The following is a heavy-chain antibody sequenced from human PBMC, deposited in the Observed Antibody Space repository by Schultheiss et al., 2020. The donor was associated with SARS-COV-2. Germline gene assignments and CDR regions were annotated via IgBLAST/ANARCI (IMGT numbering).Heavy chain of an antibody. J-gene: IGHJ4*02. V-gene: IGHV3-7*03. Sequence: SCAASGFTFSSYWMSWVRQAPGKGLEWVANIKQDGSEKYYVDSVKGRFTISRDNAKNSLYLQMNSLRVEDTAVYYCARESEGFGELWHWGQGTLVTVSS. D-gene: IGHD3-10*01. CDR2: IKQDGSEK. CDR3: ARESEGFGELWH. CDR1: GFTFSSYW.